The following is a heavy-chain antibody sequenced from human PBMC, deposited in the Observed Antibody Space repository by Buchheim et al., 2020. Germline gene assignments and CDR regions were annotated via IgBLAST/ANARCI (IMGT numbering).Heavy chain of an antibody. V-gene: IGHV3-73*02. Sequence: EVQLVESGGGLVQPGGSLKLSCAASGFIFSGSAMHWVRQASGKGLEWVGRIRSKADSYTTAYAASVKGRFTISRDDSKNTAYLQMNSLKTEDTAVYYCARPIVGTPTEAFDIWGQGT. CDR1: GFIFSGSA. CDR3: ARPIVGTPTEAFDI. J-gene: IGHJ3*02. CDR2: IRSKADSYTT. D-gene: IGHD1-26*01.